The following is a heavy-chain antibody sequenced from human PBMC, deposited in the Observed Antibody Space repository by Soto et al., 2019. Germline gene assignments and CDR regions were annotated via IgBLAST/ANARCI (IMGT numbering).Heavy chain of an antibody. CDR2: ISGSGDDT. J-gene: IGHJ4*02. D-gene: IGHD1-1*01. CDR3: ANPIPKTGTTFGF. Sequence: QLLESGGGFVQPGGSLRLSCVASGFTFSNFAMAWVRRAPGEGLAWVSAISGSGDDTFYADSMKGRFTISRDNSKDPLYLQINSLRAEDTAVYYCANPIPKTGTTFGFWGQGTLVTVSS. V-gene: IGHV3-23*01. CDR1: GFTFSNFA.